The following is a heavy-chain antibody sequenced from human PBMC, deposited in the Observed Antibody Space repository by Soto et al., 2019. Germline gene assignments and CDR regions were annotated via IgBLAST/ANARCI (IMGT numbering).Heavy chain of an antibody. CDR3: TRGGSYFAY. Sequence: GGSLRLSCAASGFTFSNYWMTWVRQAPGKGLEWVANIKQDGSEKYYVDSVRGRFTISRDNAKNSLYLQMNSLRAEDTAVYYCTRGGSYFAYWGQGTLVTVSS. CDR2: IKQDGSEK. J-gene: IGHJ4*02. D-gene: IGHD5-12*01. V-gene: IGHV3-7*01. CDR1: GFTFSNYW.